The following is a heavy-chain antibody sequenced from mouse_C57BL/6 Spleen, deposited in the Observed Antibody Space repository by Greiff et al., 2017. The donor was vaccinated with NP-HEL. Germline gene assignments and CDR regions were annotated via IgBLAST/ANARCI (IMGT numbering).Heavy chain of an antibody. CDR1: GYTFTSYW. CDR3: ARSRLLRDWYFDV. Sequence: QVQLQQPGAELVKPGASVKLSCKASGYTFTSYWMQWVKQRPGQGLEWIGEIDPSDSYTNYNQKFKGKATLTVDTSSSTAYMQLSSLTAEDSAVYYCARSRLLRDWYFDVGGTGTTVTVSS. CDR2: IDPSDSYT. V-gene: IGHV1-50*01. J-gene: IGHJ1*03. D-gene: IGHD1-1*01.